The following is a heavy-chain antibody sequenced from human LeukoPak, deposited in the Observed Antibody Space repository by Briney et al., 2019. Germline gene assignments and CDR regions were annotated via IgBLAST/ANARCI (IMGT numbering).Heavy chain of an antibody. D-gene: IGHD3-9*01. CDR2: IRYDGTNK. Sequence: GGSLRLSCAASGFTFSSYWMHWVRQAPGKGLEWVAFIRYDGTNKYYADSVKGRFTISRDNSKNTLYLQMNSLRAEDTAVYYCAKGARGLRYFDWLRVLTYFDYWGQGTLVTVSS. CDR1: GFTFSSYW. J-gene: IGHJ4*02. V-gene: IGHV3-30*02. CDR3: AKGARGLRYFDWLRVLTYFDY.